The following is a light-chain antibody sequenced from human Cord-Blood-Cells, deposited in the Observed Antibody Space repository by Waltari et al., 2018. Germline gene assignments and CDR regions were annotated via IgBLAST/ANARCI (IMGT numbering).Light chain of an antibody. V-gene: IGKV3-15*01. CDR2: GAS. CDR1: QSVSSY. J-gene: IGKJ5*01. CDR3: QQYNNWPPIT. Sequence: IVMTQSPATLSVSPGERATLSSRARQSVSSYLPWYQQKPGQAPRLLIYGASTSATGIPARFSGSGSGTEFTLSISSLQSEDFAVYYCQQYNNWPPITFGQGTRLEIK.